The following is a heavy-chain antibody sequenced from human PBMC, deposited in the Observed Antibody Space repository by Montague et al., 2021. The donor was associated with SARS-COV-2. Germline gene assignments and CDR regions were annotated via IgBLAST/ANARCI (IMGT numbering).Heavy chain of an antibody. Sequence: SETLSLTCTVSGGSISSYYWSWIRQPPGRGLEWIGYIYYSGSTNYNPSLKSRVTISVDTSKNQFSLKLSSVTAADTAVYYCARGDVVVVAANDYYYGMGVWGQGTTVTVSS. CDR1: GGSISSYY. D-gene: IGHD2-15*01. V-gene: IGHV4-59*01. CDR2: IYYSGST. CDR3: ARGDVVVVAANDYYYGMGV. J-gene: IGHJ6*02.